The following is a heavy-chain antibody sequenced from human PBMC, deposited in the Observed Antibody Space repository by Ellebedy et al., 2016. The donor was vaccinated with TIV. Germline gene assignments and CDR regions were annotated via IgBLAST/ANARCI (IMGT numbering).Heavy chain of an antibody. D-gene: IGHD5-12*01. CDR1: GFSFSNYW. CDR2: MKQDGREE. Sequence: GESLKISCAASGFSFSNYWMTWVRQAPGKGLEWVATMKQDGREEYYVDSVKGRFIISRDNAKNSLYLQMNSLRVEDTALYYCARDLGHSGYDLLDPWGQGTLVTVSA. V-gene: IGHV3-7*03. J-gene: IGHJ5*02. CDR3: ARDLGHSGYDLLDP.